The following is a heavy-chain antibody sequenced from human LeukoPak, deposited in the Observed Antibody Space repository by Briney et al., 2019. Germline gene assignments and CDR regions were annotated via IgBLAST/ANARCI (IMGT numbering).Heavy chain of an antibody. CDR1: GGSISSYY. CDR3: PRCSSWTKTIDY. D-gene: IGHD6-13*01. Sequence: SETLSLACTVSGGSISSYYWSWIRQPPGKGLEWIGYIYYSGSTNYNPSLKSRVTISVDTSKNQFSLKLSSVTAADTAVYYCPRCSSWTKTIDYWGQGTLVTVSS. V-gene: IGHV4-59*01. J-gene: IGHJ4*02. CDR2: IYYSGST.